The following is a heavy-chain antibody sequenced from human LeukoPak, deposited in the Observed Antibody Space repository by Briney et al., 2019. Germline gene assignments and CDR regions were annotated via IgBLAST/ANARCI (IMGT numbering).Heavy chain of an antibody. CDR2: ISYDGSNK. Sequence: GGSLRLSCAASGLVVTTSYMSWVRQAPGKGLEWVAVISYDGSNKYYADSVKGRFTISRDNSKNTLDLQMNSLRAEDTAVYYCARPLGYCSSTSCYEWGYWGQGTLVTVSS. D-gene: IGHD2-2*01. CDR3: ARPLGYCSSTSCYEWGY. V-gene: IGHV3-30-3*01. CDR1: GLVVTTSY. J-gene: IGHJ4*02.